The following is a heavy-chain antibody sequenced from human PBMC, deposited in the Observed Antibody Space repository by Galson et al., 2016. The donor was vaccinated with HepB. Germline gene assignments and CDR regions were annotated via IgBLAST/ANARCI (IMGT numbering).Heavy chain of an antibody. CDR3: ARGRLRWGIIAAATPKVHAFDI. CDR2: INYSGST. Sequence: LTCAVYGASFSGYYWSWIRQPPGKGLEWTGEINYSGSTNYNPSLKSRVTISVDTSKNQFSLKLSSVTAADTAVYYCARGRLRWGIIAAATPKVHAFDIWGQGTMVTVSS. CDR1: GASFSGYY. D-gene: IGHD2-15*01. V-gene: IGHV4-34*01. J-gene: IGHJ3*02.